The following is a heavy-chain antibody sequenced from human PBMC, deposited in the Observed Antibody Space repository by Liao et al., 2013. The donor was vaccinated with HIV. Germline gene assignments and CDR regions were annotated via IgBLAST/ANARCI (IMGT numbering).Heavy chain of an antibody. CDR2: VFYTGST. J-gene: IGHJ3*01. D-gene: IGHD4/OR15-4a*01. CDR1: GVSIDKTSYY. CDR3: ARGSNAWADSFDV. V-gene: IGHV4-39*07. Sequence: QLQESGPRVVQPSETLSLTCNVSGVSIDKTSYYWGWIRQSPGKGLEWIGSVFYTGSTYFSPSLKSRVAMSVDTSKNQVSLKLTSLTAADTAIYYCARGSNAWADSFDVWGQGTRVTVSS.